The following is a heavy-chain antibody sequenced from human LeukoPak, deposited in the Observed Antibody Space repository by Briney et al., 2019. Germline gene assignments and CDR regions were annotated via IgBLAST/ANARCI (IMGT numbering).Heavy chain of an antibody. J-gene: IGHJ4*02. CDR2: IRNDGSNK. CDR3: ANLWSGDYFDY. D-gene: IGHD3-10*02. CDR1: GFTFSSYG. V-gene: IGHV3-30*02. Sequence: GGSLRLSCAESGFTFSSYGMCWVRPAPGGGLGWVALIRNDGSNKYYTDSVKGRFTISRDNSKNTLYLQMNSLRAEDTALYYCANLWSGDYFDYWGQGTLVTVSS.